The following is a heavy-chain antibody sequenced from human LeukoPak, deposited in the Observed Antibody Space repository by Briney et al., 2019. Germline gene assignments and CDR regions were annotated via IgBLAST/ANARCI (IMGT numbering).Heavy chain of an antibody. J-gene: IGHJ4*02. V-gene: IGHV3-48*02. D-gene: IGHD2-15*01. CDR2: IRSSSSTI. Sequence: PGGSLRLSCAASGFSFGNYSMNWVRQAPGTGLEGISYIRSSSSTIYYADSVEGRFTISRDNAKNSLYLQMNSLRDDDTAIYYCARVDCSGGGCYSALNLWGQGTLVTVSS. CDR3: ARVDCSGGGCYSALNL. CDR1: GFSFGNYS.